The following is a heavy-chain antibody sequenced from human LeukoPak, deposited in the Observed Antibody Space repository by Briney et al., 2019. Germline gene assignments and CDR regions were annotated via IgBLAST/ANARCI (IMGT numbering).Heavy chain of an antibody. Sequence: PSETLSLTCTVSDDSITMYYWTWIRQPAGKGLEWIGRIYTSGSTNYNPSLKSRVTMSVDTSKNQFSLKLSSVTAADTAVYYCARDNQYSRPGGYYYYYMDVWGKGTTVTISS. D-gene: IGHD6-13*01. CDR3: ARDNQYSRPGGYYYYYMDV. V-gene: IGHV4-4*07. CDR2: IYTSGST. CDR1: DDSITMYY. J-gene: IGHJ6*03.